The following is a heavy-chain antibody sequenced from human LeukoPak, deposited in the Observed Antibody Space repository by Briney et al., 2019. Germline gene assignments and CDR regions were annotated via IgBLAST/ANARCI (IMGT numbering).Heavy chain of an antibody. V-gene: IGHV3-53*04. D-gene: IGHD4-17*01. CDR3: ARSEPYGLMDV. Sequence: PGGSLRLSCAASGFTVSSNYMSWVRQAPGKGLEWVSVIYSGGSTYYADSVKGRFTISRHNPKNTLYLQMNSLRAEDTAVYYCARSEPYGLMDVWGQGTTVTVSS. CDR2: IYSGGST. J-gene: IGHJ6*02. CDR1: GFTVSSNY.